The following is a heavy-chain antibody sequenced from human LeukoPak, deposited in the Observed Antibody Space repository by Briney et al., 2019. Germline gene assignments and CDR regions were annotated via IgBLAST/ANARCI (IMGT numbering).Heavy chain of an antibody. CDR2: IRYDRSSK. CDR3: AKCREGYGDSVIDY. Sequence: PGGSLRLSCAASGFTFSSYSMHWLPQAPGNGLEWVAFIRYDRSSKYYADSVRGRFTISTGKSKNTLCLQMHSLRAEDKAAYYCAKCREGYGDSVIDYWGQGTLVTVSS. CDR1: GFTFSSYS. V-gene: IGHV3-30*02. J-gene: IGHJ4*02. D-gene: IGHD4-17*01.